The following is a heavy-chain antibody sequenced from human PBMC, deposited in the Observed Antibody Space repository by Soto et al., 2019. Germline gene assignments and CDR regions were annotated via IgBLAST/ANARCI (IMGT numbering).Heavy chain of an antibody. D-gene: IGHD3-3*01. Sequence: GSLRLSCAASGFTFSSYAMSWVRQAPGKGLEWVSAISGSGGSTYYADSVKGRFTISRDNSKNTLYLQMNSLRAEDTAVYYCARGLGWLERNDAFDIWGQGTMVTVSS. CDR3: ARGLGWLERNDAFDI. CDR1: GFTFSSYA. J-gene: IGHJ3*02. V-gene: IGHV3-23*01. CDR2: ISGSGGST.